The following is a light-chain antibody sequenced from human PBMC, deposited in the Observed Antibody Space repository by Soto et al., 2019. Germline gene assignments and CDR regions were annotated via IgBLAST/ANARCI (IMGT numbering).Light chain of an antibody. CDR3: CSYAGSYPLV. V-gene: IGLV2-11*01. J-gene: IGLJ2*01. CDR2: DVS. Sequence: QSALTQPRSVSGSPGQSVAISCTGTSGDVGGYNYVSWYQQHPGKAPTLMIHDVSKRPSGVPDRFSGSKSGNTASLTISGLQAEEEDDYYCCSYAGSYPLVFGGGTKLTVL. CDR1: SGDVGGYNY.